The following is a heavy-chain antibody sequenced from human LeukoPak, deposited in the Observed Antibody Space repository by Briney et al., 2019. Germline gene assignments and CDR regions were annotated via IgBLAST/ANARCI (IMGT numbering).Heavy chain of an antibody. J-gene: IGHJ4*02. D-gene: IGHD2-8*01. CDR1: RGSVSSSTYH. CDR3: TAEKNGSPHY. CDR2: IYYTERT. Sequence: PSETLSLTCTVSRGSVSSSTYHWSWVRQPPGKGLEWIASIYYTERTYYNPSLKSRVTISLDMSKNEFFLTMTSVTAADTAVYFCTAEKNGSPHYWGQGTQVTVSS. V-gene: IGHV4-39*07.